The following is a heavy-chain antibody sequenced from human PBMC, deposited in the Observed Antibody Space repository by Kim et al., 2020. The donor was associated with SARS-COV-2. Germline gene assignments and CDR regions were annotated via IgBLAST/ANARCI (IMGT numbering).Heavy chain of an antibody. J-gene: IGHJ5*02. V-gene: IGHV3-30*04. CDR1: GFTFSSYA. D-gene: IGHD6-13*01. CDR3: ARDETAGYSSSWYDT. CDR2: ISYDGSNK. Sequence: GGSLRLSCAASGFTFSSYAMHWVRQAPGKGLEWVAVISYDGSNKYYVDSVKGRFTISRDNSKNMLYLQMNSLRAEDTAVYYCARDETAGYSSSWYDTWGQGTLVTVSS.